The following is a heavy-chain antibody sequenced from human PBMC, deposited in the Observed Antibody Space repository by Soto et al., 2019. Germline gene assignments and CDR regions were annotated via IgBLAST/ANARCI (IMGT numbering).Heavy chain of an antibody. J-gene: IGHJ5*02. V-gene: IGHV1-18*01. D-gene: IGHD2-15*01. CDR1: GYTFTSYG. CDR2: ISAYNGNT. Sequence: ASVKVSCKASGYTFTSYGISWVRQAPGQGLEWMGRISAYNGNTNYAQKLQGRVTMTTDTSTSTAYMELRSLRSDDTAVYYCARGVVVAAAYNWFDPWGQGTLVTVSS. CDR3: ARGVVVAAAYNWFDP.